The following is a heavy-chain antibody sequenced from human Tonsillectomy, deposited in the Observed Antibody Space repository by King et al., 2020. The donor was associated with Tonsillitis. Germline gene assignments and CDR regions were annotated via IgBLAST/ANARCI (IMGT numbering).Heavy chain of an antibody. CDR3: AHSKTDRSHDGYWYFDF. D-gene: IGHD1-14*01. CDR1: GFSLNTRGVG. V-gene: IGHV2-5*02. Sequence: TLKESGPTLVKPTQTLTLTCSFSGFSLNTRGVGVGWIRQPPGKALEWLGVIYWDDDKRYSSSLKNRLAITKDTSRKQVVRTMTNLDPVDTASYYCAHSKTDRSHDGYWYFDFWGRGTLVIVSS. J-gene: IGHJ2*01. CDR2: IYWDDDK.